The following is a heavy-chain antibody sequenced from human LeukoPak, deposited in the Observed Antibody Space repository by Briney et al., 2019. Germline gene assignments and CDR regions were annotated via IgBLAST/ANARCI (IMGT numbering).Heavy chain of an antibody. Sequence: PGGSLKLSCAASGFTFSGSAMHWVRQASGKGLEWVGRIRSKANSYATAYAASVKGRFTISRDDSKNTAYLQMNSLKTEDTAVYYCARRATTERGYSYGLDYWGQGTLVTVSS. D-gene: IGHD5-18*01. V-gene: IGHV3-73*01. CDR2: IRSKANSYAT. CDR3: ARRATTERGYSYGLDY. J-gene: IGHJ4*02. CDR1: GFTFSGSA.